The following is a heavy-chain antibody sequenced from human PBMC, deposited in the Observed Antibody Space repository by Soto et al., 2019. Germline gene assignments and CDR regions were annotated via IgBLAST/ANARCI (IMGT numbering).Heavy chain of an antibody. CDR1: GGTFSSYA. V-gene: IGHV1-69*13. Sequence: SVKVSCKASGGTFSSYAISLVRQAPGQGLEWMGGIILIFGTANYAQKFQGRVTITADESTSTAYMELSSLKSEDTAVYYCASRRKSITIFGVVTKDPSNDIYGMDVWGQGTTVTVSS. J-gene: IGHJ6*02. CDR2: IILIFGTA. CDR3: ASRRKSITIFGVVTKDPSNDIYGMDV. D-gene: IGHD3-3*01.